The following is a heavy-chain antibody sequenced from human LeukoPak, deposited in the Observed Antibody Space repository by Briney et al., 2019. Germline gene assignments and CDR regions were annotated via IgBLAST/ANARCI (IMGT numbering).Heavy chain of an antibody. Sequence: SETLSLTCTVSGGSISSSSYYWGWIRQPPGKGLEWIGSIYYSGSTYYNPSLKSRVTISVDTSKNQFSLKLSSVTAADTAVYYCARDSQILSDYWGQGTLVTVSS. D-gene: IGHD2-15*01. J-gene: IGHJ4*02. V-gene: IGHV4-39*07. CDR3: ARDSQILSDY. CDR2: IYYSGST. CDR1: GGSISSSSYY.